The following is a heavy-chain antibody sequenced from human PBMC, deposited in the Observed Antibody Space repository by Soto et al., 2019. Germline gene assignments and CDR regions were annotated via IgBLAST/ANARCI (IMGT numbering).Heavy chain of an antibody. CDR3: ARVWYSSGWYVYDY. CDR2: ISYDGSNK. J-gene: IGHJ4*02. CDR1: GFTFSSYA. Sequence: PGGSLRLSCAASGFTFSSYAMHWVRQAPGKGLEWVAVISYDGSNKYYADSVKGRFTISRDNFKNTLYLQMNSLRAEDTAVYYCARVWYSSGWYVYDYWGQGTLVTVSS. V-gene: IGHV3-30-3*01. D-gene: IGHD6-19*01.